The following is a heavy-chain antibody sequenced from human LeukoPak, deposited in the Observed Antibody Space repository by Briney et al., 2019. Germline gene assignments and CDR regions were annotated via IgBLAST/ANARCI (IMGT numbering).Heavy chain of an antibody. CDR3: ARDNNHYYGSGSYYFNNFDY. CDR1: GGSISSYY. Sequence: SETLSLTCTVSGGSISSYYWSWIRRPAGKGLEWIGRIYTSGSTNYNPSLKSRVTMSVDTSKNQFSLKLSSVTAADTAVYYCARDNNHYYGSGSYYFNNFDYWGQGTLVTVSS. CDR2: IYTSGST. V-gene: IGHV4-4*07. J-gene: IGHJ4*02. D-gene: IGHD3-10*01.